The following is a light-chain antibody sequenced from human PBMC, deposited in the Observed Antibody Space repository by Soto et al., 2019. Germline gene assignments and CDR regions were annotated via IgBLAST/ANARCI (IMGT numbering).Light chain of an antibody. CDR3: QQRSNGLT. CDR1: QSVSSY. Sequence: EIVLTQSPATLSLSPVERATLSCRASQSVSSYLAWYQQKPGQAPRLLIYDASNRATGIPARFSGSGSGTDFTLTISSLEPEDFAVYYCQQRSNGLTFGGGTKVEIK. V-gene: IGKV3-11*01. CDR2: DAS. J-gene: IGKJ4*01.